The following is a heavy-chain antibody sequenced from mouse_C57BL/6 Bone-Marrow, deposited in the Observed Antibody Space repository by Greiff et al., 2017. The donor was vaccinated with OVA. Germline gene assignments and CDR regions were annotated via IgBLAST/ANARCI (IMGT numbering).Heavy chain of an antibody. V-gene: IGHV5-6*01. CDR1: GFTFSSYG. Sequence: EVKLQESGGDLVKPGGSLKLSCAASGFTFSSYGMSWVRQTPDKRLEWVATISSGGSYTYYPDSVKGRFTFSRDHAKNTLYLQMSSLKSEDTAMYYCARVSRILGYFDYWGQGTTLTVSS. CDR2: ISSGGSYT. CDR3: ARVSRILGYFDY. J-gene: IGHJ2*01.